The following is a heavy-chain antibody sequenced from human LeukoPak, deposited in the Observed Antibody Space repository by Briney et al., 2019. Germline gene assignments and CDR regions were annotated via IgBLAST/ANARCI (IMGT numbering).Heavy chain of an antibody. CDR3: ARDSSFAAFNWFKP. CDR2: ITSDGGTT. D-gene: IGHD2-15*01. V-gene: IGHV3-64*01. CDR1: GFTFSNYP. Sequence: PGGSLRLSCAASGFTFSNYPMHWVRQAPGKGLEYVSAITSDGGTTYYANSVKGRFTISRDNSKNTLYLQMGSLRAEDMAVYYCARDSSFAAFNWFKPWGQGTLVIVSS. J-gene: IGHJ5*02.